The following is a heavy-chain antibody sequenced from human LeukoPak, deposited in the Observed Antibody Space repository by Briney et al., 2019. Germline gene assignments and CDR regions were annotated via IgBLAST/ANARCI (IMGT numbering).Heavy chain of an antibody. J-gene: IGHJ6*03. Sequence: ASVKVSCKASRFTFTGYYMHWVRQAPGQGLEWMVWISAYNGNTNYAQKLQGRVTMTTDTSTSTAYMELRSLRSDDTAVYYCARKTGSYNHYYYMDVWGKGTTVTISS. CDR2: ISAYNGNT. D-gene: IGHD3-10*01. CDR3: ARKTGSYNHYYYMDV. V-gene: IGHV1-18*04. CDR1: RFTFTGYY.